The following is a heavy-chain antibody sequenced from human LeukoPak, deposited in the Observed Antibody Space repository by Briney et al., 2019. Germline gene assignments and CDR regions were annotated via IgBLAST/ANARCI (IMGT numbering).Heavy chain of an antibody. V-gene: IGHV3-11*01. D-gene: IGHD3-22*01. CDR3: ARDFANYDSSGYGFVDY. CDR2: ISSSGGTI. CDR1: GFTFSDYY. J-gene: IGHJ4*02. Sequence: GGSLRLSCAASGFTFSDYYMSWIRQAPGKGLEWVSYISSSGGTIYYADSVKGRFTISRDNAKNSLYLQMNSLRAEDTAVYYCARDFANYDSSGYGFVDYWGQGTLVTVSS.